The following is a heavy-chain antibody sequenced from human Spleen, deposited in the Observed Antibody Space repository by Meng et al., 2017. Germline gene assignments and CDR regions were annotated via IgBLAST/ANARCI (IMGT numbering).Heavy chain of an antibody. V-gene: IGHV3-23*01. CDR3: AKAPDLVVVVANDY. CDR1: GFSFSSHW. CDR2: ISGSGGTT. J-gene: IGHJ4*02. D-gene: IGHD2-15*01. Sequence: GESLKISCAGSGFSFSSHWMSWVRQAPGKGLEWLSGISGSGGTTYYADSGKGRFTISRDNSKNTLYLQMNSLRGEDTAMYYCAKAPDLVVVVANDYWGQGTQVTVSS.